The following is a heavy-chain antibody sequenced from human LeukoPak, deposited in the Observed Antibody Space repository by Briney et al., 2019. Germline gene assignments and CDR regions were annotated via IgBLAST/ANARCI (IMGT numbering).Heavy chain of an antibody. Sequence: ASVKVSCRASGYTFTSYYIYWVRQAPGQGLEWMGLINPGGGNTNYAQKFQGRVTMTRDMSTSTVYMGLSSLTSEDTAVYYCARGQRPIRVVTSELFDYWGQGTLVTVSS. J-gene: IGHJ4*02. CDR2: INPGGGNT. D-gene: IGHD3-3*01. CDR3: ARGQRPIRVVTSELFDY. CDR1: GYTFTSYY. V-gene: IGHV1-46*01.